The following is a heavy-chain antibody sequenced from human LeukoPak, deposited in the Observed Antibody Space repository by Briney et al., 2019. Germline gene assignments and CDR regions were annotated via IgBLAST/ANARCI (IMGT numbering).Heavy chain of an antibody. CDR3: VRGGGHDYGDYSLIY. V-gene: IGHV1-69*04. CDR1: GGTLSSYA. Sequence: ASVKVSRRASGGTLSSYAVSWVRHAPGQGREWMGRIIPIFGIANYAQKFQGRVTISADKATSTDYMEMSSLRAEDTAVYYCVRGGGHDYGDYSLIYWGQRTLVTVSS. D-gene: IGHD4-23*01. CDR2: IIPIFGIA. J-gene: IGHJ4*02.